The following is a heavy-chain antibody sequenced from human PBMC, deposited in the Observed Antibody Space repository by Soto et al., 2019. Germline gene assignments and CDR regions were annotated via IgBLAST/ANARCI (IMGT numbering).Heavy chain of an antibody. Sequence: GSLRLSCAASGFTFSSYGMPWVRQAPGKGLEWVAVISYDGSNKYYADSVTGRFTISRDNSKNTLYLQMNSLRAEDTAVYYCAKIGNYRVSCSWTTIDYWGQGTMVNVSS. CDR3: AKIGNYRVSCSWTTIDY. D-gene: IGHD6-13*01. CDR1: GFTFSSYG. V-gene: IGHV3-30*18. CDR2: ISYDGSNK. J-gene: IGHJ4*02.